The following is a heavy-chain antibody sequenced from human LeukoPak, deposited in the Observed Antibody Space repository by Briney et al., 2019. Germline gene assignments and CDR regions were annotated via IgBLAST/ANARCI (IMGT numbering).Heavy chain of an antibody. CDR3: ARHPPGGYSYQKGNWFDP. J-gene: IGHJ5*02. CDR2: MNPNSGST. Sequence: ASVKVSCKASGYTFTSYDINWVRQATGQGLEWMGWMNPNSGSTGYAQKFQGRVTMTRNTSISTAYMELSSLGSEDTAVYYCARHPPGGYSYQKGNWFDPWGQGTLVTVSS. CDR1: GYTFTSYD. D-gene: IGHD5-18*01. V-gene: IGHV1-8*01.